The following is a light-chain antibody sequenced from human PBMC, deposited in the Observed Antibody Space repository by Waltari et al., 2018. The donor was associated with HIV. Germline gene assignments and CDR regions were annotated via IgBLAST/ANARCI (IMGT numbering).Light chain of an antibody. CDR1: SSNIGPGYD. V-gene: IGLV1-40*01. CDR3: QSYDSSLSKV. CDR2: GNI. Sequence: QSVLTQPASVSGAPGQRVTISCTGSSSNIGPGYDVHWYQTLPGTAPKLLIYGNINRPSGVPDRFSGSKSGTSASLAITGLQAEDEADYYCQSYDSSLSKVFGGGTKLTVL. J-gene: IGLJ3*02.